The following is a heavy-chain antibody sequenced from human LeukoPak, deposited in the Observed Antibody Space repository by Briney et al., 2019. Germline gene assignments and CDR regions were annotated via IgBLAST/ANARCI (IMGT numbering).Heavy chain of an antibody. CDR2: ISGSGGST. J-gene: IGHJ4*02. V-gene: IGHV3-23*01. CDR1: GFTFDDYA. D-gene: IGHD4-17*01. Sequence: GGSLRLSCAASGFTFDDYAMHWVRQAPGKGLEWVSGISGSGGSTYYADSVKGRFTISRENSKNTLYLQMNSLRAEDTAVYYIARAARAYGDYGYCGQGTLVTVSS. CDR3: ARAARAYGDYGY.